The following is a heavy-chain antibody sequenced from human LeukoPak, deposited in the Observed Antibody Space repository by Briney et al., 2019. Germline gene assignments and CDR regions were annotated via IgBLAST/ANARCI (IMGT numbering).Heavy chain of an antibody. CDR3: ARRCYGSRIDP. J-gene: IGHJ5*02. Sequence: SETLSLTCTVSGGSISSYYWSWLRQPPGKGLEWIGYIYYSGSTNYNPSLKSRVTISVDTSKNQCSLKLSSVTAADTAVYYCARRCYGSRIDPWGPGTLVTVSS. V-gene: IGHV4-59*08. CDR1: GGSISSYY. D-gene: IGHD3-10*01. CDR2: IYYSGST.